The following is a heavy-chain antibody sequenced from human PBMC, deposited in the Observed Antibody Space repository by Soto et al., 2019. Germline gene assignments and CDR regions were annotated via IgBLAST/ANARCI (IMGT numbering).Heavy chain of an antibody. V-gene: IGHV3-9*01. D-gene: IGHD2-2*03. Sequence: EVQLVESGGGSVQPGRSLRLSCAASGFSFDDYGMHWVRQGPGQDLEWVSGISWNSGDIYYAGSVKGRFTISRDNAKRSLYLQMNSLRTEDTALYYCAKDNDLDRDGPFDYWGQGILVTVSS. CDR2: ISWNSGDI. J-gene: IGHJ4*02. CDR3: AKDNDLDRDGPFDY. CDR1: GFSFDDYG.